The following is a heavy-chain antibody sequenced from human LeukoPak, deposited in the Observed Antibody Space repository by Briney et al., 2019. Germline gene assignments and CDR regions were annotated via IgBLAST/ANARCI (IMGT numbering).Heavy chain of an antibody. D-gene: IGHD2-2*01. CDR3: ARGGLVGAFDY. CDR1: GFTLSNYW. J-gene: IGHJ4*02. CDR2: ITNDALAT. Sequence: PGGSLRLSCATSGFTLSNYWMYWVRHVPGEGLVWVSHITNDALATNYADSVKGRFIISRDSAKNTLYLQMNNLRAEDTAVYYCARGGLVGAFDYWGQGTLVTVSS. V-gene: IGHV3-74*01.